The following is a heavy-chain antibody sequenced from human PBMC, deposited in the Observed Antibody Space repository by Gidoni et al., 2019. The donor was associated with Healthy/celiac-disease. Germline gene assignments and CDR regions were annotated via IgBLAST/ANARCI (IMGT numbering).Heavy chain of an antibody. Sequence: EVQLLESGGGLVQPGGSLRLSCAASGFTFSRYAMSWVRQAPGKGREWVSAISGSGGSTYYADSVKGRFTISRDNSKNTLYLQMNSLRAEDTAVYYCANGGARSSGWYPARSVFGWFDPWGQGTLVTVSS. CDR1: GFTFSRYA. J-gene: IGHJ5*02. CDR3: ANGGARSSGWYPARSVFGWFDP. D-gene: IGHD6-19*01. CDR2: ISGSGGST. V-gene: IGHV3-23*01.